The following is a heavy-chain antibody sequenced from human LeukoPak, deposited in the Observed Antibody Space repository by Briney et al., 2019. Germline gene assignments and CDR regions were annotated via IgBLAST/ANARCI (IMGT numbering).Heavy chain of an antibody. V-gene: IGHV4-59*01. Sequence: SETLSLTCTVSGGSISSYYWSWIRQPPGKGLEWIGYIYYSGSTNYNPSLKSRVTISVDTSKNQFSLKLSSVTAADTAVYYCARADSSGGAFDYWGQGTLVTVSS. J-gene: IGHJ4*02. D-gene: IGHD3-22*01. CDR2: IYYSGST. CDR3: ARADSSGGAFDY. CDR1: GGSISSYY.